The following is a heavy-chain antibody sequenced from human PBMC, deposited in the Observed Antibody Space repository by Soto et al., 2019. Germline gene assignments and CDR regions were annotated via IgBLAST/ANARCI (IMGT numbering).Heavy chain of an antibody. CDR2: IYYSGST. J-gene: IGHJ6*02. Sequence: SETLSLTCTVSGGSISSSSYYWGWIRQPPGKGLEWIGSIYYSGSTYYNPSLKGRVTISVGTSKNQFSLKLSSVTAADTAVYYCARSSGWYPYYYYYGMDVWGQGTTVTVSS. D-gene: IGHD6-19*01. CDR1: GGSISSSSYY. CDR3: ARSSGWYPYYYYYGMDV. V-gene: IGHV4-39*01.